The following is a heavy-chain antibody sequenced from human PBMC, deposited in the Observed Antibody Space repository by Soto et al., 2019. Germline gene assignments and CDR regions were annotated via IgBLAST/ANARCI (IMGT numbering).Heavy chain of an antibody. CDR3: AREVSGRYSTFDY. CDR1: GFALSDYY. D-gene: IGHD1-26*01. CDR2: ISKSGSTT. Sequence: GGSLRLSCAASGFALSDYYMSWIRQAPGEGLEWITYISKSGSTTYYVDSGKGRFTISRDNARNSLDLQMNSLRSDDTAVYYCAREVSGRYSTFDYWGQGILVTVSS. J-gene: IGHJ4*02. V-gene: IGHV3-11*01.